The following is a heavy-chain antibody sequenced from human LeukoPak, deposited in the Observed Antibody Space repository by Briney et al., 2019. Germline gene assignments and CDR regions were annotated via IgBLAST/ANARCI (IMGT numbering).Heavy chain of an antibody. CDR2: ISSSSSYI. CDR3: ARARNYDILTAFDY. Sequence: GGSLRLSCAASGFTFSSYSMNWVRQAPGKWLEWVSSISSSSSYIYYADSVKGRFTISRDNAKNSLYLQMNSLRAEDTAVYYCARARNYDILTAFDYWGQGTLVTVSS. J-gene: IGHJ4*02. V-gene: IGHV3-21*01. D-gene: IGHD3-9*01. CDR1: GFTFSSYS.